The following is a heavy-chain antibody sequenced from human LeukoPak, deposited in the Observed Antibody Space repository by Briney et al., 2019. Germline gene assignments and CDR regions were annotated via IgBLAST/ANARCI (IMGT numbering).Heavy chain of an antibody. V-gene: IGHV3-7*01. CDR3: GRWLYSSGWAIDY. Sequence: GGSLRLSCAASGFTFSSYYMSWVRQAPGKGLEWVANIRQDGSGQFYADSVKGRFTISRDNAKNSLYLQMDSLRVEDTAVYYCGRWLYSSGWAIDYWGQGTLVTVSS. J-gene: IGHJ4*02. D-gene: IGHD6-19*01. CDR1: GFTFSSYY. CDR2: IRQDGSGQ.